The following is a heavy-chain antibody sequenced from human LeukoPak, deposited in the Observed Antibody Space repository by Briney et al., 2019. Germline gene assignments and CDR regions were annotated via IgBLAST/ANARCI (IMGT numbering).Heavy chain of an antibody. J-gene: IGHJ3*02. Sequence: HRASVKVSCKASGGTFSSYAISWVRQAPGQGLEWMGGIIPIFGTANYAQKFRGRVTITADKSTRTAYMELSSLRSEDTAVYYCARVNCGGDCYSDRGAFDIWGQGTMVTVSS. CDR1: GGTFSSYA. CDR2: IIPIFGTA. V-gene: IGHV1-69*06. D-gene: IGHD2-21*02. CDR3: ARVNCGGDCYSDRGAFDI.